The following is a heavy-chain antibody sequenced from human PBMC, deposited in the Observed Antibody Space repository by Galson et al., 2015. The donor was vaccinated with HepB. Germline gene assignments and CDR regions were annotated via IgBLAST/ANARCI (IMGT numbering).Heavy chain of an antibody. J-gene: IGHJ4*02. D-gene: IGHD6-6*01. V-gene: IGHV1-69*13. Sequence: SVKVSCKASGGTFSSYAISWVRQAPGQGLEWMGGIIPIFGTANYAQKFQGRVTITADDSTSTAYMELSSLRSEDTAVYYCARDLYSSSHFDYWGQGTLVTVSS. CDR3: ARDLYSSSHFDY. CDR1: GGTFSSYA. CDR2: IIPIFGTA.